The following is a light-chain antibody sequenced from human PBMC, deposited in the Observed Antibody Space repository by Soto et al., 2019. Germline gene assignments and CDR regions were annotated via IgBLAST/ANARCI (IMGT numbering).Light chain of an antibody. CDR3: QKYNSAPWT. V-gene: IGKV1-27*01. Sequence: DIQMTQSPSSLSASVGDRVTITCRASQSISSWLAWYQQKPGKVPKLLIYAASTLQSGVPSRFSGSGSGTDFTLTIGSLQPEDVATYYCQKYNSAPWTFGQGTKVDIK. J-gene: IGKJ1*01. CDR1: QSISSW. CDR2: AAS.